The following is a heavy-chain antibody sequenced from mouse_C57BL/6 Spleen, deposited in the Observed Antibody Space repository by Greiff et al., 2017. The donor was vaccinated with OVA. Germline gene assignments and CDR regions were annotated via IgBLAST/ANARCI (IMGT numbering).Heavy chain of an antibody. V-gene: IGHV1-55*01. D-gene: IGHD2-2*01. CDR1: GYTFTSYW. CDR3: ARWDGYDVGFAY. J-gene: IGHJ3*01. CDR2: IYPGSGST. Sequence: QVQLQQPGAELVKPGASVKMSCKASGYTFTSYWITWVKQRPGQGLEWIGDIYPGSGSTTYNEKFKSKATLTVDTSSSTAYMQLSSLTSEDSAVYYCARWDGYDVGFAYWGQGTLVTVSA.